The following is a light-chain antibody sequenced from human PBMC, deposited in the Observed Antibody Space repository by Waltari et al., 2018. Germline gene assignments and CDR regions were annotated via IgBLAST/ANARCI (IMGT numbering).Light chain of an antibody. CDR1: SSDVGFYNL. J-gene: IGLJ3*02. CDR2: EVI. CDR3: CSYVGRNIWV. V-gene: IGLV2-23*02. Sequence: QSALTQPASVSGSPGQSITISCTGTSSDVGFYNLVSLYQQHPDKAPKLLVYEVIARPSGVSNRFSGSKSGNTASLTISGLQAEDEADYYCCSYVGRNIWVFGGGTKVTVL.